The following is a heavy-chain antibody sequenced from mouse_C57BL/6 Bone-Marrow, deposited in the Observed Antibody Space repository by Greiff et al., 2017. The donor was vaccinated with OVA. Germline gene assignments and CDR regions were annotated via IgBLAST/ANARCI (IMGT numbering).Heavy chain of an antibody. CDR3: TRRDYGSSPWFAY. CDR1: GYTFTDYE. V-gene: IGHV1-15*01. J-gene: IGHJ3*01. D-gene: IGHD1-1*01. Sequence: VQLVESGAELVRPGASVTLSCKASGYTFTDYEMHWVKQTPVHGLEWIGAIDPETGGTAYNQKFKGKAILTADKSSSTAYMELRSLTSEDSAVYYCTRRDYGSSPWFAYWGQGTLVTVSA. CDR2: IDPETGGT.